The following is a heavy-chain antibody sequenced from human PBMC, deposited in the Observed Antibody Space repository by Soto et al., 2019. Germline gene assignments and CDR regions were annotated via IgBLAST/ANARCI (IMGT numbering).Heavy chain of an antibody. CDR2: IIPVFGRP. Sequence: EASVQVSCKASCGTFSSFCISWVRQAPGQGLEWMGGIIPVFGRPNYAQRFRGRLTITADESTNTSYMELIDLTSEDTAVYYCAREASGYDFWGQGTQVTVSS. V-gene: IGHV1-69*13. CDR3: AREASGYDF. J-gene: IGHJ1*01. CDR1: CGTFSSFC. D-gene: IGHD5-12*01.